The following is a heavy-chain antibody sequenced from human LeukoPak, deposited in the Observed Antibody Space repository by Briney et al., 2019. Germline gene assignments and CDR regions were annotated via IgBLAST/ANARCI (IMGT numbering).Heavy chain of an antibody. V-gene: IGHV3-23*01. D-gene: IGHD5-18*01. Sequence: GGSLRLSCAASGFTFSSYAMSWVRQAPGKGLEWVSAISDSGGSTYYADSVKGRFTISRDNSKNTLYLQMNSLRAEDTAVYYCAKEGGYSYARLYYFDYWGQGTLVTVSS. CDR1: GFTFSSYA. J-gene: IGHJ4*02. CDR2: ISDSGGST. CDR3: AKEGGYSYARLYYFDY.